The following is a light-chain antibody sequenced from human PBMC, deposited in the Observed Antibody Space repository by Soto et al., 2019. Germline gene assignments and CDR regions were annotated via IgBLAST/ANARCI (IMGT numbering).Light chain of an antibody. Sequence: EIVRTQSPATLSVSPGERATLSCRASQSVSSNLAWYQQKPGQAPRLLIYGASTRATGIPARFSGSGSGKEVTLTISSRQSEDFAVYYCQHYNNLPRTFGQGTKVEIK. V-gene: IGKV3-15*01. CDR3: QHYNNLPRT. CDR1: QSVSSN. CDR2: GAS. J-gene: IGKJ1*01.